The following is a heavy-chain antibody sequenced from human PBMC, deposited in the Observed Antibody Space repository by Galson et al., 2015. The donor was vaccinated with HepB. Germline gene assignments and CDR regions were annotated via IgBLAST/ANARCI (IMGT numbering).Heavy chain of an antibody. Sequence: SLRLSCAASGFTFSSYSMNWVRQAPGKGLEWVSSISSSSSYIYYADSVKGRFTISRDNAKNSLYLQMNSLRAEDTAVYYCARDRAYCGGDCYSPGGYWGQGTLVTVSS. D-gene: IGHD2-21*01. J-gene: IGHJ4*02. CDR2: ISSSSSYI. V-gene: IGHV3-21*01. CDR1: GFTFSSYS. CDR3: ARDRAYCGGDCYSPGGY.